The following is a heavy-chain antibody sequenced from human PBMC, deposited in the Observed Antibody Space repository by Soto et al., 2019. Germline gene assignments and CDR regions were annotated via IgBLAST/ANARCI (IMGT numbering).Heavy chain of an antibody. J-gene: IGHJ4*02. D-gene: IGHD3-22*01. CDR2: INSDGSST. CDR1: GFTFSSYW. CDR3: AREAGVNYYECSGYYLRHFDY. V-gene: IGHV3-74*01. Sequence: GGSLRLSCAASGFTFSSYWMHWVRQAPGKGLVWVSRINSDGSSTSYADSVKGRFTISRDNAKNTLYLQMNSLKAEDTAVYYCAREAGVNYYECSGYYLRHFDYWGQGTLVTVSS.